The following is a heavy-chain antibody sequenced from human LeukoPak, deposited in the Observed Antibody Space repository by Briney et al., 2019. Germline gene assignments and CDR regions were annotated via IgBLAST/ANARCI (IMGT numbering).Heavy chain of an antibody. D-gene: IGHD5-12*01. Sequence: GGSLRLSCAASGFTFSSYAMSWVRQAPGKGLEWVSAISGSGGSTYYADSVKGRFTISRDNSKNTLYLQMNSLRAEDTAVYYCAIDNSGYDLNPFDYWGQGTPVTVSS. CDR1: GFTFSSYA. CDR3: AIDNSGYDLNPFDY. J-gene: IGHJ4*02. CDR2: ISGSGGST. V-gene: IGHV3-23*01.